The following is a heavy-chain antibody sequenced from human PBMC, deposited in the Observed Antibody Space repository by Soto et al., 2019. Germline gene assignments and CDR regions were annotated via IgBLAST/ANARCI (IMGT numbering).Heavy chain of an antibody. CDR3: ARDPFKGWYVNLFDE. Sequence: EVQLVESGGGLVQPGGSLRLSCAASGFSFSTSPMHWVRQAPGKGLEWVSYIGGRTSTTYYSDSVKGRFTISRDNSRNTLYLQMNSLRDDDTALYYCARDPFKGWYVNLFDEWGQGTLVTVSS. CDR1: GFSFSTSP. D-gene: IGHD6-19*01. J-gene: IGHJ4*02. CDR2: IGGRTSTT. V-gene: IGHV3-48*02.